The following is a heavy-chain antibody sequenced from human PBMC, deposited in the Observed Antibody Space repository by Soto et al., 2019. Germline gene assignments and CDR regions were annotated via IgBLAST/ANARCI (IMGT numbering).Heavy chain of an antibody. J-gene: IGHJ5*02. Sequence: PGGSLRLSCAASGFTFSSYAMSWVRQAPGKGLEWVSAISGSGGSTYYADSVKGRFTISRDNSKNTLYLQMNSLRAEDTAVYYCAKDPRNIVVVVAANNWFDPWGPGTLVTVSS. CDR2: ISGSGGST. CDR1: GFTFSSYA. V-gene: IGHV3-23*01. D-gene: IGHD2-15*01. CDR3: AKDPRNIVVVVAANNWFDP.